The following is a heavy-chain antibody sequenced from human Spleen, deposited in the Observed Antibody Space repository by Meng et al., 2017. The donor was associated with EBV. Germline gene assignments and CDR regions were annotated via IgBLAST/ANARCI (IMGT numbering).Heavy chain of an antibody. Sequence: QVHLVHSGAEVSKPGALVIVSCKASGYTFTRYGISWVRQASGQGLDWMGWISGANGNTKYAKKIQGRVAMTTDTSTRTAYMELRSLRSDDTAVYYCARDSPGRGGDADYWGQGTLVTVSS. CDR3: ARDSPGRGGDADY. V-gene: IGHV1-18*01. J-gene: IGHJ4*02. CDR1: GYTFTRYG. CDR2: ISGANGNT. D-gene: IGHD2-21*02.